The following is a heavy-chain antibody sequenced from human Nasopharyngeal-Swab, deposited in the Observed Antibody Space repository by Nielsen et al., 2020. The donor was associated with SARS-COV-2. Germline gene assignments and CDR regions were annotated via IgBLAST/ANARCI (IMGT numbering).Heavy chain of an antibody. CDR3: AREKLYSSSWYVLERYYYYGMDV. D-gene: IGHD6-13*01. CDR2: ISYDGSNK. CDR1: GFTFSSYG. V-gene: IGHV3-30*03. J-gene: IGHJ6*02. Sequence: GGSLRLSCAASGFTFSSYGMHWVRQAPGKGLEWVAVISYDGSNKYYADSVKGRFTISRDNSKNTLYLQMNSLRAEDTAVYYCAREKLYSSSWYVLERYYYYGMDVWGQGTTVTVSS.